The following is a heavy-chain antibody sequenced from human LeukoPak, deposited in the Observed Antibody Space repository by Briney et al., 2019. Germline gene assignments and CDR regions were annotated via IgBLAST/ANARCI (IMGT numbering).Heavy chain of an antibody. J-gene: IGHJ5*02. V-gene: IGHV4-59*01. CDR1: GGSISSYY. CDR3: ARGEAPSNWLDP. CDR2: IYYSGST. Sequence: SETLSLTCTVSGGSISSYYWSWIRQPPGKGLEWIGYIYYSGSTNYNPSLKSRVTISVDTSKNQFSLKLSSVTDADTAVYYCARGEAPSNWLDPWGQGTLVTVSS.